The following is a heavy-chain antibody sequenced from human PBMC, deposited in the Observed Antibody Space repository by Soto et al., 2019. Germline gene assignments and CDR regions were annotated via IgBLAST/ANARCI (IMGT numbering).Heavy chain of an antibody. CDR1: GGSFSGYY. D-gene: IGHD5-12*01. CDR3: ARGSRDGYNSHFDY. V-gene: IGHV4-34*01. J-gene: IGHJ4*02. CDR2: INHSGST. Sequence: TLSLTCAVYGGSFSGYYWSWIRQPPGKGLEWIGEINHSGSTNYNPSLKSRVTISVDTSKNQFSLKLSSVTAADTAVYYCARGSRDGYNSHFDYWGQGTLVTVSS.